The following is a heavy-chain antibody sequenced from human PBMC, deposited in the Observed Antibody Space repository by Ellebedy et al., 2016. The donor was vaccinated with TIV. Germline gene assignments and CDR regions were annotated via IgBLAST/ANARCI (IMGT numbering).Heavy chain of an antibody. V-gene: IGHV4-38-2*02. CDR3: ASPSGSSYAFDI. J-gene: IGHJ3*02. CDR2: SYHSGST. Sequence: SETLSLTXTVSGYSISSGYYWGWIRQPPGKGLEWIGSSYHSGSTYYNPSLKSRVTISVDTSKNQFSLKLSSVTAADTAVYYCASPSGSSYAFDIWGQGTMVTVSS. CDR1: GYSISSGYY. D-gene: IGHD1-26*01.